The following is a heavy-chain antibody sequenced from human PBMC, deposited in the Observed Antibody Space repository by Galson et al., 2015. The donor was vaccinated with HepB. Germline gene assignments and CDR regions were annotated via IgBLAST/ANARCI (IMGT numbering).Heavy chain of an antibody. J-gene: IGHJ4*02. Sequence: SVKVSCKASGYTFTSYAMHWVRQAPGQRLEWMGWINDGNGNTKYSQKFQGRVTITRDTSASTAYMELSSLRSEDTAVYYCARGSGSGWLRPFDYWGQGTLVTVSS. CDR3: ARGSGSGWLRPFDY. D-gene: IGHD3-10*01. CDR2: INDGNGNT. V-gene: IGHV1-3*01. CDR1: GYTFTSYA.